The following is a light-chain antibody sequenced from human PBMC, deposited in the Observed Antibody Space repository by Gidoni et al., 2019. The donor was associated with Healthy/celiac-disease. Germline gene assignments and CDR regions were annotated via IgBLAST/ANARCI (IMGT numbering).Light chain of an antibody. CDR3: QQYNNCPYT. CDR1: QSVSSN. J-gene: IGKJ2*01. Sequence: EIVMTQSPATLSVSPGERATLSCRASQSVSSNLAWYQQKPGQAPRLLIYGASTRATGIPARFSGSGSGTEFTLTISSLQSEDFAVYYCQQYNNCPYTFXXXTKLEIK. V-gene: IGKV3-15*01. CDR2: GAS.